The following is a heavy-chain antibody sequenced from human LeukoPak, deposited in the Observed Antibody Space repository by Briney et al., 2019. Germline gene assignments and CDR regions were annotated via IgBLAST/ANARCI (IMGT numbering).Heavy chain of an antibody. V-gene: IGHV4-31*03. CDR1: SGSINSGNFY. CDR3: AVTGSYTSTLHH. Sequence: SQTLSLTCTMSSGSINSGNFYWTWIRQHPGKGLEWIGHIYYSGGAYYNPSLRSRISMSLDTSGNQFSLRLSSVTAADTAVYYCAVTGSYTSTLHHWGQGTLVTVSS. J-gene: IGHJ1*01. CDR2: IYYSGGA. D-gene: IGHD6-13*01.